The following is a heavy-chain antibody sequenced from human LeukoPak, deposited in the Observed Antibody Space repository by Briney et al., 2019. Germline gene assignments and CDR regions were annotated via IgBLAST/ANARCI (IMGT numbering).Heavy chain of an antibody. D-gene: IGHD3-22*01. CDR2: IKSKTDGGTT. V-gene: IGHV3-15*01. J-gene: IGHJ4*02. CDR1: GFPFTSYA. Sequence: GGSLRLSCAASGFPFTSYAMTWVRQAPGKGLEWVGRIKSKTDGGTTDYAAPVKDRFTISRDDSKNTLYLQMNSLKTEDTAVYYCTTATSSGYPYWGQGTLVTVSS. CDR3: TTATSSGYPY.